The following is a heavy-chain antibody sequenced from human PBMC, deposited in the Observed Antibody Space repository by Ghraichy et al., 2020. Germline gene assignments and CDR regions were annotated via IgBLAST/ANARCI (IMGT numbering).Heavy chain of an antibody. V-gene: IGHV4-31*03. CDR2: ISHSGSA. CDR3: ARDAAYRHLDN. J-gene: IGHJ4*02. Sequence: SETLSPTCQVSGGSINRGNYYWSWIRQPPGKGLEWMGYISHSGSAYYNPSLKSRVTMSADTSKNLLTLNLTSVTAADTTIYYCARDAAYRHLDNWGQGTLVAVSS. CDR1: GGSINRGNYY. D-gene: IGHD5-18*01.